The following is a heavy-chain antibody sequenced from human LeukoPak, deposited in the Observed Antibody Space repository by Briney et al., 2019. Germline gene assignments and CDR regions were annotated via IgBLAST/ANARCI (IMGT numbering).Heavy chain of an antibody. CDR1: GGSISSGGYY. V-gene: IGHV4-31*03. J-gene: IGHJ4*02. CDR2: IYYSGST. D-gene: IGHD3-10*01. CDR3: ARTRGHGAFDY. Sequence: SETLSLTCTVSGGSISSGGYYWSWIRQHPGKGLEWIGYIYYSGSTYYNPSLKSRVTISVDTSKNHFSLKLSSVTAADTAVYYCARTRGHGAFDYWGQGTLVTVSS.